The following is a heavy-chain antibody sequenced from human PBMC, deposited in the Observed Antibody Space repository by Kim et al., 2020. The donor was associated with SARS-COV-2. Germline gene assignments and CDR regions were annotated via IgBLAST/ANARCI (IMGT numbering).Heavy chain of an antibody. CDR1: GRSISSYY. J-gene: IGHJ4*02. Sequence: SETLSLTCTVSGRSISSYYWSWIRQPPGKGLEWIGYIYYSGSTNYNPSLKSRVTISVDTSKNQFSLKLSSVTAADTAVYYCARDRRGWFGELLQIDYWGQGTLVTVSS. CDR2: IYYSGST. CDR3: ARDRRGWFGELLQIDY. V-gene: IGHV4-59*13. D-gene: IGHD3-10*01.